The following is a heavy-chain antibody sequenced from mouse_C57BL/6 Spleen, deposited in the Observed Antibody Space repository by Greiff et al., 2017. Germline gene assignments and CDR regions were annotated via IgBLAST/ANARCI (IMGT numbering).Heavy chain of an antibody. V-gene: IGHV1-55*01. Sequence: VQLQQPGAELVTPGASVKMSCTASGSPFPSYWLTWVKQRPVPGLEWIGAISPGSGRTTYTEKCKSNATLTVDTASSTAYMQLSSLTTEDSAVYDCARSNYYNAMDNWGQGSSGTVSA. J-gene: IGHJ4*01. D-gene: IGHD4-1*01. CDR2: ISPGSGRT. CDR3: ARSNYYNAMDN. CDR1: GSPFPSYW.